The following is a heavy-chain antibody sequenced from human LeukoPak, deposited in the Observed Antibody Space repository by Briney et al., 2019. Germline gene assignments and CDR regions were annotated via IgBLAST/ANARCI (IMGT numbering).Heavy chain of an antibody. Sequence: PGGSLRLSCAASGFTFNNYAMSWVRQAPGKGLEWVSLISGSGFSTYYGDSVKGQFTISRDSSKNTLYLQMNSLRAEDTAVYHCAKVVGGCNFDYWGQGTLVTVSS. J-gene: IGHJ4*02. CDR2: ISGSGFST. D-gene: IGHD3-16*01. CDR1: GFTFNNYA. CDR3: AKVVGGCNFDY. V-gene: IGHV3-23*01.